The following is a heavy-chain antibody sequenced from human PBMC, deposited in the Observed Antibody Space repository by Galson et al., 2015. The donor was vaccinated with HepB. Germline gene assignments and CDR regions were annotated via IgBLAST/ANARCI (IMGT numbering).Heavy chain of an antibody. J-gene: IGHJ4*02. D-gene: IGHD1-1*01. CDR1: GFTFNSYW. CDR3: VRGLTVAPGTDY. V-gene: IGHV3-74*01. CDR2: INNDGSTT. Sequence: SLRLSCAVSGFTFNSYWMHWVRQAPGKGLVWVSDINNDGSTTRYADSVKGRFTISRDNAKNTLYLQMNSLRAEDTAVYHCVRGLTVAPGTDYWGQGTLVIVSS.